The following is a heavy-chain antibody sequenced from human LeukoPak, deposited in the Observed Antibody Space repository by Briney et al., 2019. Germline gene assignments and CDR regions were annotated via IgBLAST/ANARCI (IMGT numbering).Heavy chain of an antibody. V-gene: IGHV4-4*07. Sequence: SETLSLTCTVSGGSVSSYYWSWIRQPAGKGLEWTGRIYTSGSTNYNPSLKSRVTMSVDTSKNQFSLKLSSVTAADTAVYYCARDRNELLWFGELLGFDPWGQGTLVTVSS. D-gene: IGHD3-10*01. CDR3: ARDRNELLWFGELLGFDP. J-gene: IGHJ5*02. CDR1: GGSVSSYY. CDR2: IYTSGST.